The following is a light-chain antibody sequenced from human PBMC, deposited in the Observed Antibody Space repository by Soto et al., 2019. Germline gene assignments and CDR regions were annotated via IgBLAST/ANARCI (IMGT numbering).Light chain of an antibody. Sequence: QSALTQPASVSGSPGQPITISCTGTSSDVGGYNYVSWYQQHPGKAPKLMIYDVSNRPSGVSNRFSGSKSGNTASLTISGLQAEDDADYYCSSYTRSSTPRYVVFGGGTKLTVL. J-gene: IGLJ2*01. V-gene: IGLV2-14*01. CDR2: DVS. CDR3: SSYTRSSTPRYVV. CDR1: SSDVGGYNY.